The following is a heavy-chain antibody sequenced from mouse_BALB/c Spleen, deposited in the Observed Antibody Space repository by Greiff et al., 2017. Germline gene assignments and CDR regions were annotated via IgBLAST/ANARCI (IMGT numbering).Heavy chain of an antibody. CDR2: IWGDGST. CDR1: GFSLTGYG. D-gene: IGHD1-1*01. J-gene: IGHJ4*01. Sequence: QVQLKESGPGLVAPSQSLSITCTVSGFSLTGYGVNWVRQPPGKGLEWLGMIWGDGSTDYNSALKSRLSISKDNSKSQVFLKMNSLQTDDTAMYYCARRSLITTVGYAMDYWGQGTSVTVSS. V-gene: IGHV2-6-7*01. CDR3: ARRSLITTVGYAMDY.